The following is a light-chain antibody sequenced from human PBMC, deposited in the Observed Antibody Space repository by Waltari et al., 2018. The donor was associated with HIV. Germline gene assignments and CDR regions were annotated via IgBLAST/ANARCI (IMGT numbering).Light chain of an antibody. CDR2: DVS. CDR3: SSHTSSSTRVV. J-gene: IGLJ2*01. Sequence: QSALTQPASVSGSPGQSITISCTGTSSDVGGYNYVSWYQQHPGQAPKLMIYDVSNRPSGVSNRFSSSKSGNTACLAITGLQAEDEADYYCSSHTSSSTRVVFGGGTKLTVL. CDR1: SSDVGGYNY. V-gene: IGLV2-14*03.